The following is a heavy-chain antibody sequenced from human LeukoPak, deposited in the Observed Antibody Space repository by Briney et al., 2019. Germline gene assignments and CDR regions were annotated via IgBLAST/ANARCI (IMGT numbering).Heavy chain of an antibody. CDR2: INHSGST. D-gene: IGHD3-16*01. CDR1: GGSFSGYY. CDR3: ASGRLVWNFDY. J-gene: IGHJ4*02. Sequence: PSETLSLTCAVYGGSFSGYYWSWIRQPPGKGLEWIGEINHSGSTNYNPSLKSRVTISVDTSKNQFSLKLSSVTAADTAVYYCASGRLVWNFDYWGQGTLVTVSS. V-gene: IGHV4-34*01.